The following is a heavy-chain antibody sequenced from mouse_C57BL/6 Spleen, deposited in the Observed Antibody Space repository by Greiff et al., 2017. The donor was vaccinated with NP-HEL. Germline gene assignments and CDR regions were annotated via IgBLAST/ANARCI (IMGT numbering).Heavy chain of an antibody. J-gene: IGHJ2*01. CDR1: GYAFSSSW. V-gene: IGHV1-82*01. D-gene: IGHD2-3*01. CDR3: AREGEGYYVLYYFDY. Sequence: QVQLQQSGPELVKPGASVKISCKASGYAFSSSWMNWVKQRPGKGLEWIGRIYPGDGDTNYNGKFKGKATLTADKSSSTAYMQLSSLTSEDSAVYFCAREGEGYYVLYYFDYWGQGTTLTVSS. CDR2: IYPGDGDT.